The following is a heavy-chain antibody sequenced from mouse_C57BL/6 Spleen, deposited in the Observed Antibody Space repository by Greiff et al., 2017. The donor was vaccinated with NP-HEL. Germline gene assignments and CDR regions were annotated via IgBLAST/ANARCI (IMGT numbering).Heavy chain of an antibody. Sequence: EVQLQQSGPELVKPGASVKISCKASGYTFTDYYMNWVKQSHGKSLEWIGDINPNNGGTSYNQKFKGKATLTVDKSSSTAYMELRSLTSEDSAVYYCAREKLLLNYAMDYWGQGTSVAVSS. CDR1: GYTFTDYY. J-gene: IGHJ4*01. V-gene: IGHV1-26*01. D-gene: IGHD1-1*01. CDR3: AREKLLLNYAMDY. CDR2: INPNNGGT.